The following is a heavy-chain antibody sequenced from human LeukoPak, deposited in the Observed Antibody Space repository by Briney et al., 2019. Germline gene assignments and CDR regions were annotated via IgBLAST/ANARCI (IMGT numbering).Heavy chain of an antibody. Sequence: GGSLRLACAASVFTFSNYSMAWVRQAPGKGLEWVACISGSGDATSDADSVKGPFTISRDNSKKTLYLETNRLRADDTAVYYCAKGGLREFAYWGQGTLVTVSS. D-gene: IGHD1-26*01. J-gene: IGHJ4*02. CDR1: VFTFSNYS. CDR3: AKGGLREFAY. V-gene: IGHV3-23*01. CDR2: ISGSGDAT.